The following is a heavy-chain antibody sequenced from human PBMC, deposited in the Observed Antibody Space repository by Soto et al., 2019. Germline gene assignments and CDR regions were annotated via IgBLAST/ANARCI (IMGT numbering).Heavy chain of an antibody. CDR2: ISGSGGST. J-gene: IGHJ5*02. Sequence: GSLRLSCAASGFTFSSYAMSWVRQAPGKGLEWVSGISGSGGSTYYADSVKGRFAISRDNSKNTLDLQMNSLRAEDTAVYYCAKLTYDFSSGLNTWGQGTLVTVSS. CDR3: AKLTYDFSSGLNT. V-gene: IGHV3-23*01. CDR1: GFTFSSYA. D-gene: IGHD3-3*01.